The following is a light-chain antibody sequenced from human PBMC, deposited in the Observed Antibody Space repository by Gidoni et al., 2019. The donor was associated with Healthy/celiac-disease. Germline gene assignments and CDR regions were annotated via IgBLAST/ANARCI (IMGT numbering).Light chain of an antibody. Sequence: QSALTQPASVSVSPGQSITISCTGTSSDVGGYNYVSWYPQHPGKAPKLMIYEVSKRPSGVSNRFSGSKSGNTASLTISGLQAEDEADYYCSSYTSSSTLSWVFGGGTKLTVL. CDR1: SSDVGGYNY. CDR3: SSYTSSSTLSWV. J-gene: IGLJ3*02. CDR2: EVS. V-gene: IGLV2-14*01.